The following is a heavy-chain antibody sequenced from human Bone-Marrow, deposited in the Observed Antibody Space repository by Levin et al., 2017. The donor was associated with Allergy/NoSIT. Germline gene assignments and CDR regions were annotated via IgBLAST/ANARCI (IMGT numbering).Heavy chain of an antibody. D-gene: IGHD4-17*01. V-gene: IGHV2-5*02. CDR2: IYWDEDK. J-gene: IGHJ4*02. Sequence: SGPTLVKPTHTLTLTCSYSGFSLSSPGVGVGWVRQSPGKALEWLALIYWDEDKRYSPSLRSRLTISMDTSKNQVVLRMTNMEPVDTGTYYCTHSRPPLRTRHFDYWGQGALVNVSS. CDR1: GFSLSSPGVG. CDR3: THSRPPLRTRHFDY.